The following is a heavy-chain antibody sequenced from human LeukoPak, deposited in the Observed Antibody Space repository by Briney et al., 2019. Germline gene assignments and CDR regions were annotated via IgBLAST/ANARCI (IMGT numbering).Heavy chain of an antibody. D-gene: IGHD3-16*02. CDR1: GSTFSSYA. Sequence: GGSLRLSCAASGSTFSSYAMSWVRQAPAKGLAWVSAISGIGGSTYYADSVKGRFTISRDNSKNTLYLQMNSLRAEDTAVYYCAKSGGNYDYVWGSYRYLYFDYWGQGTLVTVSS. V-gene: IGHV3-23*01. CDR2: ISGIGGST. J-gene: IGHJ4*02. CDR3: AKSGGNYDYVWGSYRYLYFDY.